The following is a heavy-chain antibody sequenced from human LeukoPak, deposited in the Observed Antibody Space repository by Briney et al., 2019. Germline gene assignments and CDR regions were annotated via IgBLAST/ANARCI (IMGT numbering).Heavy chain of an antibody. CDR2: IYHSGST. J-gene: IGHJ5*02. CDR3: ARHKGYCSSTSCYDNWFDP. Sequence: KPSETLSLTCAVSGGSISSSNWWSWVRQPPGKGLEWIGEIYHSGSTNYNPSLKSRVTISVDKSKNQFSLKLSSVTAADTAVYYCARHKGYCSSTSCYDNWFDPWGQGTLVTVSS. V-gene: IGHV4-4*02. D-gene: IGHD2-2*01. CDR1: GGSISSSNW.